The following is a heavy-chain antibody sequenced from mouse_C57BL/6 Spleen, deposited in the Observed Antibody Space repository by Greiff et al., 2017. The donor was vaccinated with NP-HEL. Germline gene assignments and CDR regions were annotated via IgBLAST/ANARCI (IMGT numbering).Heavy chain of an antibody. D-gene: IGHD2-1*01. J-gene: IGHJ2*01. Sequence: VQLQQSGAELVRPGASVTLSCKASGYTFTDYEMHWVKQTPVHGLEWIGAIDPETGGTAYNQKFKGKAILTADKSSSTAYMELRSLTSEDSAVYYWTRGLGNLGDYFDYWGQGTTLTVSS. V-gene: IGHV1-15*01. CDR2: IDPETGGT. CDR3: TRGLGNLGDYFDY. CDR1: GYTFTDYE.